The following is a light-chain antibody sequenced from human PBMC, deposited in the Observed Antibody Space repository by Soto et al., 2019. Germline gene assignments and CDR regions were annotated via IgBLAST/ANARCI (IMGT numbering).Light chain of an antibody. CDR3: SSYSSSSTVI. V-gene: IGLV2-14*01. CDR2: DVR. Sequence: QSALTQPASVSGSPGQSITISCTGTSSDVGGYNYISWYQQHPGKAPKFIIYDVRNRPSGVSNRCSGSRSGNTASLTISGLQAEDVADYYCSSYSSSSTVIFGGGTKLTVL. CDR1: SSDVGGYNY. J-gene: IGLJ2*01.